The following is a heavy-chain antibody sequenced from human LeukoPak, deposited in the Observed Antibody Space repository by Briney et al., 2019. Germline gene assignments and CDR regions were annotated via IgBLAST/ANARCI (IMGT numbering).Heavy chain of an antibody. CDR1: GGSISSSSYY. J-gene: IGHJ4*02. D-gene: IGHD6-19*01. Sequence: SETLSLTCTVSGGSISSSSYYWGWIRQPPGKGLEWIGSIYYSGSTYYNPSLKSRVTISVDTSKNKFSLKLSSVTAADTAVYYCARHRRIAVGRGIDYWGQGTLLTVSS. V-gene: IGHV4-39*01. CDR3: ARHRRIAVGRGIDY. CDR2: IYYSGST.